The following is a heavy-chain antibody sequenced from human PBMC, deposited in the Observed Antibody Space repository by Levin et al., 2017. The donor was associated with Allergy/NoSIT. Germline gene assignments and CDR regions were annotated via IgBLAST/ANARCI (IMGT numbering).Heavy chain of an antibody. J-gene: IGHJ4*02. Sequence: LSLTCAASGFTFRSYGMHWVRQAPGKGLEWVAVISYDGSNKYYADSVKGRFTISRDNSKNTLYLQMNSLRAEDTAVYYCATLKVTGSYNDYWGQGTLVTVSS. CDR3: ATLKVTGSYNDY. CDR2: ISYDGSNK. CDR1: GFTFRSYG. D-gene: IGHD3-10*01. V-gene: IGHV3-30*03.